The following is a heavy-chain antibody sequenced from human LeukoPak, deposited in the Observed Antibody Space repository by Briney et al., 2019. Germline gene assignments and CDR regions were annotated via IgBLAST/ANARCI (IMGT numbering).Heavy chain of an antibody. D-gene: IGHD5-12*01. CDR2: IYYSGTT. V-gene: IGHV4-39*01. J-gene: IGHJ5*02. CDR3: ARQFHGSGYVDDL. CDR1: GGSIISTSYY. Sequence: SETLSLTCSVSGGSIISTSYYWGWIRRPPGKGLEWIASIYYSGTTHYNPSLRSRVTMSVDTSKNQFSLKLSAVTAADMAVYFCARQFHGSGYVDDLWGQGTLVTVSS.